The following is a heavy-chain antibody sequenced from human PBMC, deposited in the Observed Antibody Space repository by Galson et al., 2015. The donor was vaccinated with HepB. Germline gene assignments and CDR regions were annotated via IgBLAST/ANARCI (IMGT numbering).Heavy chain of an antibody. Sequence: SVKVSCKASGYTFTINGISWVRQAPGKGLEWMGWISANSGDTKYAQRLQGRVTMTTDTSTSTAYMELRRLRSDDTAIYYCVRDRLHSFDYWGQGTLVTVSS. CDR1: GYTFTING. CDR3: VRDRLHSFDY. CDR2: ISANSGDT. V-gene: IGHV1-18*04. J-gene: IGHJ4*02.